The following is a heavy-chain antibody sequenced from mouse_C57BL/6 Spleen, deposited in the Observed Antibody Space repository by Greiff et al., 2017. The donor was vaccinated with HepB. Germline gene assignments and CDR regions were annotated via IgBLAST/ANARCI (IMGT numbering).Heavy chain of an antibody. D-gene: IGHD2-4*01. J-gene: IGHJ2*01. CDR1: GFTFSSYA. V-gene: IGHV5-4*01. Sequence: EVNLVESGGGLVKPGGSLKLSCAASGFTFSSYAMSWVRQTPEKRLEWVATISDGGSYTYYPDNVKGRFTISRDNAKNNLYLQMSHLKSEDTAMYYCAREIPYDYERGGFDYWGQGTTLTVSS. CDR3: AREIPYDYERGGFDY. CDR2: ISDGGSYT.